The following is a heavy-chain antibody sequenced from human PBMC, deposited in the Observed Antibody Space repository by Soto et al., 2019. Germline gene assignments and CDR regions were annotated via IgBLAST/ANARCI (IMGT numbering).Heavy chain of an antibody. V-gene: IGHV4-39*01. CDR1: GGSVSSGSYY. CDR2: IHHTGTT. J-gene: IGHJ4*02. Sequence: SETLSLTCTVSGGSVSSGSYYWGWIRQSPGREMQWIGTIHHTGTTSYNPSLQSRATIAIDASKNQMFLKLISVTAADTALYYCARALGEERDPYFVGFDSWGQGTQVTVSS. CDR3: ARALGEERDPYFVGFDS. D-gene: IGHD3-9*01.